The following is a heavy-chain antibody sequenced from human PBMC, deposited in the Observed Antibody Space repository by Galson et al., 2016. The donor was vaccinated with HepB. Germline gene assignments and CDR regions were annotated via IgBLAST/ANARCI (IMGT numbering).Heavy chain of an antibody. CDR2: IRSEVYGGTT. CDR3: TRDSAGNDDF. D-gene: IGHD4-23*01. Sequence: SLRLSCAGSGFTFGDYPMSWFRQAPGKGLEWLGFIRSEVYGGTTEYAASVKGRFIISRDDSKNIAYLQMNSPKIEDTALYYCTRDSAGNDDFWGQGTLVTVSS. CDR1: GFTFGDYP. V-gene: IGHV3-49*03. J-gene: IGHJ4*02.